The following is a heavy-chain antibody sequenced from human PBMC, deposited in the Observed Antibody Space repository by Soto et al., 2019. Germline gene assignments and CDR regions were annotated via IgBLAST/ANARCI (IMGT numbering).Heavy chain of an antibody. J-gene: IGHJ6*03. CDR3: ARRTLGYCSGGSCPRYYYYYYMDV. V-gene: IGHV3-11*01. Sequence: GGSLRLSCAASGFTFSDYYMSWIRQAPGKGLEWVSYISSSGSTIYYADSVKGRFTISRDNAKNSLYLQMNSLRAEDTAVYYCARRTLGYCSGGSCPRYYYYYYMDVWGKGTTVTVSS. CDR2: ISSSGSTI. D-gene: IGHD2-15*01. CDR1: GFTFSDYY.